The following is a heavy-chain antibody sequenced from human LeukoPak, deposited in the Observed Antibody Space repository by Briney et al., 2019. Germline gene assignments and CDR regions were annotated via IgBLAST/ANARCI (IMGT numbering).Heavy chain of an antibody. Sequence: ASVKVSCKASGYTFTGYYMHWVRQAPGQGLEWMGRINPNSGGTNYAQKFQDRVTMTRDTSISTAYMELSRLRSDDTAVYYCARDKGSSTFGAYYYYMDVWGKGTTVTVSS. CDR2: INPNSGGT. V-gene: IGHV1-2*06. J-gene: IGHJ6*03. CDR1: GYTFTGYY. CDR3: ARDKGSSTFGAYYYYMDV. D-gene: IGHD2-2*01.